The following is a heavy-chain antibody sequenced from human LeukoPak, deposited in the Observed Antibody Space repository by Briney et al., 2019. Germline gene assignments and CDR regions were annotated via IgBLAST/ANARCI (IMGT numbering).Heavy chain of an antibody. V-gene: IGHV3-30*04. CDR2: ISYDGSNK. CDR3: ARDGIMTTSGWDFDY. CDR1: GFTFSSYA. D-gene: IGHD6-19*01. J-gene: IGHJ4*02. Sequence: GRSLRLSCAASGFTFSSYAMHWVRQAPGKGLEWVAVISYDGSNKYYADSVKGRFTISRDNARHSLYLQMNSLRADDTAVYYCARDGIMTTSGWDFDYWGQGTLVTVSS.